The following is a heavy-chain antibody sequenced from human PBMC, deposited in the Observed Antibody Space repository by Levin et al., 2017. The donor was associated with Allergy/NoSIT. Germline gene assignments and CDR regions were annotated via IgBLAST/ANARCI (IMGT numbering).Heavy chain of an antibody. D-gene: IGHD1-26*01. Sequence: GGSLRLSCAASGFTFSSYAMHWVRQAPGKGLDWVSVISYDGRNDYYADSVKGRLTITRDNSKNTLYLQMNSLRADDTAVYYCARAPLVGATWDFRGAFDIWGQGTMVTVSS. CDR1: GFTFSSYA. CDR3: ARAPLVGATWDFRGAFDI. V-gene: IGHV3-30*04. J-gene: IGHJ3*02. CDR2: ISYDGRND.